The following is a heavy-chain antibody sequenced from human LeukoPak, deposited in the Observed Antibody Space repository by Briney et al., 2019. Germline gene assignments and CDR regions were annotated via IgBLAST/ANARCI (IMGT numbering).Heavy chain of an antibody. CDR2: ISWNSGSI. Sequence: PGGSLRLSCAASGFTFDDYATHWVRQAPGKGLEWVSGISWNSGSIGYADSVRGRFTISRDNSKNTLYLQMNSLRAEHTAVYDCAKDSRGYSYGYNDYWGQGTLVTVSS. D-gene: IGHD5-18*01. V-gene: IGHV3-9*01. CDR3: AKDSRGYSYGYNDY. CDR1: GFTFDDYA. J-gene: IGHJ4*02.